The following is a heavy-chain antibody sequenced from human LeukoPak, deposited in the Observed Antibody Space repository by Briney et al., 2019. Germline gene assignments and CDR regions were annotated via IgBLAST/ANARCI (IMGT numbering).Heavy chain of an antibody. CDR1: GYTFTSYG. CDR3: AREGFLGYCSSTSCYTLGHYFDY. D-gene: IGHD2-2*02. CDR2: ISAYNGNT. J-gene: IGHJ4*02. Sequence: ASVKVSCKASGYTFTSYGISWVRQAPGQGLEWMGWISAYNGNTNYAQKLQGRVTMTTDTSTSTAYMELRSLRSDDTAVYYCAREGFLGYCSSTSCYTLGHYFDYWGQGTLVTVSS. V-gene: IGHV1-18*01.